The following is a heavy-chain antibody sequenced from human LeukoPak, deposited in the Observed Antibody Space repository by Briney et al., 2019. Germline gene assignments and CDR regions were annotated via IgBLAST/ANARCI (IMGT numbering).Heavy chain of an antibody. Sequence: PGGSLRLSCAASGFTFDDYGMNWVRQAPGKGLEWVSYISRSSSTIYYADSVKGRFTISRDDVKNSMYLQMNSLRDDGEAVYYCARGLMVRGVIGLIPPYGMDVWGQGTTVTVSS. D-gene: IGHD3-10*01. J-gene: IGHJ6*02. CDR1: GFTFDDYG. V-gene: IGHV3-48*02. CDR2: ISRSSSTI. CDR3: ARGLMVRGVIGLIPPYGMDV.